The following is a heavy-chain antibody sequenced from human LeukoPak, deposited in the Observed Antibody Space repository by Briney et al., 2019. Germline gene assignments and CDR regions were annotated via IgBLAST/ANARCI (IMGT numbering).Heavy chain of an antibody. CDR2: INWNGGST. CDR3: AREYYYDSSGTDAFDI. D-gene: IGHD3-22*01. V-gene: IGHV3-20*04. Sequence: GGSLRLSCAASGFTFDDYGMSWVRQAPGKGLEWVSGINWNGGSTHYADSGKGRFTISRDNSKNTLYLQMNSLRAEDTAVYYCAREYYYDSSGTDAFDIWGQGTMVTVSS. J-gene: IGHJ3*02. CDR1: GFTFDDYG.